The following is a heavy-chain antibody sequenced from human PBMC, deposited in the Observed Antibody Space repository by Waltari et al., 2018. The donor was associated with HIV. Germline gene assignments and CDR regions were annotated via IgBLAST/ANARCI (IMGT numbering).Heavy chain of an antibody. D-gene: IGHD3-16*01. Sequence: EAQLWEFGGGSVQPGGSLGLSCVASAITFSGYVFYWVRQAPGKGLEWVAMMSPSGDQTYYADSVRGRFAISRDNSKNTHYLQTNRLRVEDTAVYYCEVRSRVPVPATGGALWGQGTLVTVSS. CDR2: MSPSGDQT. CDR3: EVRSRVPVPATGGAL. V-gene: IGHV3-23*01. J-gene: IGHJ4*02. CDR1: AITFSGYV.